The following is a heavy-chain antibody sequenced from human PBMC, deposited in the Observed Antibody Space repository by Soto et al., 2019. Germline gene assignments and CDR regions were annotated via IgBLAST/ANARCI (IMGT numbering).Heavy chain of an antibody. CDR2: ISGSAATT. J-gene: IGHJ4*02. D-gene: IGHD3-22*01. Sequence: GGSLRLSCAASGFTXSSYAMNWVRQAPGKGLEWVSAISGSAATTHFADSVKGRFTISRDNSKNTLYLQMNSLRAEDTAVYYCARDRSYYDSSGSYSPPYWGQGTLVTVPQ. CDR3: ARDRSYYDSSGSYSPPY. V-gene: IGHV3-23*01. CDR1: GFTXSSYA.